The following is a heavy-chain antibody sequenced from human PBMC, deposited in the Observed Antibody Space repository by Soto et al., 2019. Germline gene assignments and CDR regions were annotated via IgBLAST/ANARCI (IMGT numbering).Heavy chain of an antibody. J-gene: IGHJ4*02. CDR2: IFPSGTT. Sequence: SFSCGVSGGSVYGAADAWNWNRQPPGKGLEWIGYIFPSGTTYYNPSLKSRVTISIDVSKNQFSLSLRSLTAADTAVYYCARSREFDYWSQGTLVTVAS. CDR1: GGSVYGAADA. V-gene: IGHV4-30-2*01. CDR3: ARSREFDY.